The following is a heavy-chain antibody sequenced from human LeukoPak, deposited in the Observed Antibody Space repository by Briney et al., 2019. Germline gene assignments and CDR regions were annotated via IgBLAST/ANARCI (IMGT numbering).Heavy chain of an antibody. J-gene: IGHJ4*02. V-gene: IGHV3-48*03. CDR2: ISSSGSTI. CDR3: ARDVQNLKWFGELTPPDRFDY. CDR1: GFTFSSYE. D-gene: IGHD3-10*01. Sequence: PGGSLRLSCAASGFTFSSYEMNWVRQAPGKGLEWDSYISSSGSTIYYADSVKGRFTISRDNAKNSLYLQMNSLRAEDTAVYYCARDVQNLKWFGELTPPDRFDYWGQGTLVTVSS.